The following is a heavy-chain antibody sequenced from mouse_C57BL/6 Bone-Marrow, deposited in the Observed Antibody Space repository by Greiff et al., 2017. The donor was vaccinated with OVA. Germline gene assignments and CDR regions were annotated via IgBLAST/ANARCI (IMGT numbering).Heavy chain of an antibody. CDR2: IDPNSGGT. J-gene: IGHJ3*01. D-gene: IGHD2-4*01. CDR1: GYTFTSYW. CDR3: ARGYDYDWFAY. V-gene: IGHV1-72*01. Sequence: QVQLQQSGAELVKPGASVKLSCKASGYTFTSYWMHWVKQRPGRGLEWIGRIDPNSGGTTYNEKFKSKATLTVDKPASTAYMQLSSLTSEDSAVYYCARGYDYDWFAYWGQGTLVTVSA.